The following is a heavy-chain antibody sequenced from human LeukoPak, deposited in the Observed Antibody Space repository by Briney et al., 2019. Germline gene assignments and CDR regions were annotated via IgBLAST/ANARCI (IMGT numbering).Heavy chain of an antibody. CDR3: AKGDYYGSGSYYNPYNWFDP. V-gene: IGHV6-1*01. Sequence: SQTLSLTCAISGDSVSSNSAAWNWIRQSPSRGLEWLGRTYYRSKWYNDYAVSVKSRITINPDTSKNQFSLQLNSVTPEDTAVYYRAKGDYYGSGSYYNPYNWFDPWGQGTLVTVSS. CDR1: GDSVSSNSAA. D-gene: IGHD3-10*01. CDR2: TYYRSKWYN. J-gene: IGHJ5*02.